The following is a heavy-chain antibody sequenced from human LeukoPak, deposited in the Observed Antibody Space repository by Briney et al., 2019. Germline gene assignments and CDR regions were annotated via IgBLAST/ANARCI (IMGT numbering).Heavy chain of an antibody. V-gene: IGHV3-7*01. D-gene: IGHD6-19*01. CDR2: LKQDGGEK. Sequence: GGSLRLSCAASGITFSRYWMNWVRQAPGKGLEWVANLKQDGGEKYYVDSVKGRFTISRDNAKNSLYLQMNSLRAEDTAVYYCAREKFLEWYAVAGTFGYFDYWGQGTLVTVSS. CDR1: GITFSRYW. CDR3: AREKFLEWYAVAGTFGYFDY. J-gene: IGHJ4*02.